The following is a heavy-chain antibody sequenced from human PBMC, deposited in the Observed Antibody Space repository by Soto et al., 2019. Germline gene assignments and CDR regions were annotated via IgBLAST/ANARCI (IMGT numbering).Heavy chain of an antibody. CDR1: GFTFTSYW. D-gene: IGHD4-4*01. CDR3: ARVTVTTYSDYYYYMDV. CDR2: IKQDGSEK. V-gene: IGHV3-7*01. Sequence: LSCAASGFTFTSYWMSWVRQAPGKGLEWVANIKQDGSEKYYVDSVKGRFTISRDNAKNSLYLQMNSLRAEDTAVYYCARVTVTTYSDYYYYMDVWGKGTTVTVSS. J-gene: IGHJ6*03.